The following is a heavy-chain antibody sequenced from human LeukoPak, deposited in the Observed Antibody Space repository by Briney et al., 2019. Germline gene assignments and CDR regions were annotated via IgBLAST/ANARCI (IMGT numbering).Heavy chain of an antibody. CDR3: ARDSYLSDPRPNFDY. CDR1: GGTFSSYA. CDR2: IIPIFGTA. Sequence: GASVKVSCKASGGTFSSYAISWVRQAPGQGLEWMGGIIPIFGTANYAQKFQGRVTITADESTSTAYMELSSLRSDDTAVYYCARDSYLSDPRPNFDYWGQGTLVTVSS. V-gene: IGHV1-69*13. J-gene: IGHJ4*02.